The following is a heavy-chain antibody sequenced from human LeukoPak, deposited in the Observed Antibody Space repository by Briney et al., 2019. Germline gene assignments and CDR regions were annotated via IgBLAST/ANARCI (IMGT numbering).Heavy chain of an antibody. D-gene: IGHD1-14*01. CDR1: GFTFSSYS. CDR2: IYSSGST. CDR3: ARQLGAENYFDY. V-gene: IGHV3-66*04. Sequence: GGSLRLSCAASGFTFSSYSMSWVRPGPRKGLEWGSVIYSSGSTYYADPLKGRFTISRDNSKNTLYLQMNSLRAEETAAYYRARQLGAENYFDYWGQRTLVTVSS. J-gene: IGHJ4*02.